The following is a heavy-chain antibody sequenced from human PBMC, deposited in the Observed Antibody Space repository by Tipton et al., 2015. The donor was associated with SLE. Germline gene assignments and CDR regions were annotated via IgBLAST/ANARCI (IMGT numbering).Heavy chain of an antibody. D-gene: IGHD4/OR15-4a*01. V-gene: IGHV4-4*02. CDR3: TRGGRGDGANPFDP. J-gene: IGHJ5*02. CDR1: GASISGSSW. Sequence: TLSLTCAVSGASISGSSWWSWVRQPPGKGLEWIGEIYHSGSTTYTNYNPSLKRRVTISVDNSKNQFSLKLNSVTAADTAVYYCTRGGRGDGANPFDPWGQATLVTVSS. CDR2: IYHSGSTTYT.